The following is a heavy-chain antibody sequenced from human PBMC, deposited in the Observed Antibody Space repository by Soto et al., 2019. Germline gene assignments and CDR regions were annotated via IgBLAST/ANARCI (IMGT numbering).Heavy chain of an antibody. D-gene: IGHD3-3*01. Sequence: PSETLSLTCTVSGGSISSYYWSWIRQPPGKGLEWIGYIYYSGSTNYNPSLKSRVTISVDTSKNQFSLKLSSVTAADTAVYYCARAYDFWSGYYFDYWGQGTLVTVSS. V-gene: IGHV4-59*01. CDR1: GGSISSYY. J-gene: IGHJ4*02. CDR3: ARAYDFWSGYYFDY. CDR2: IYYSGST.